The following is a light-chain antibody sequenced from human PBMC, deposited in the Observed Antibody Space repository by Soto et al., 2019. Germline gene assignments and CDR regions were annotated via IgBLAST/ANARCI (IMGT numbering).Light chain of an antibody. Sequence: EPVVTKSQAPLSVSPGERATLSCRVSQGVSSNLAWYQQKPGQAPRLLIYGASSRATGIPDRFSGSGSGTEFTLTISRLEPEDFAVYYCQQYGSSPTFGQGTKV. V-gene: IGKV3-20*01. CDR1: QGVSSN. J-gene: IGKJ1*01. CDR3: QQYGSSPT. CDR2: GAS.